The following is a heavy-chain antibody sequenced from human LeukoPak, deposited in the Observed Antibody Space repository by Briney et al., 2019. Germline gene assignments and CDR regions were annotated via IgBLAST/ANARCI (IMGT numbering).Heavy chain of an antibody. J-gene: IGHJ3*02. D-gene: IGHD2-21*02. V-gene: IGHV3-64*01. Sequence: GGSLRLSCAASGFTFSSYAMHWVCQAPGKGLEYVSAISSNGGSTYYANSVKGRFTISRDNSKNTLYLQMGSLRAEDMAVYYCARESSIVVVTAIPLGAFDIWGQGTMVTVSS. CDR1: GFTFSSYA. CDR3: ARESSIVVVTAIPLGAFDI. CDR2: ISSNGGST.